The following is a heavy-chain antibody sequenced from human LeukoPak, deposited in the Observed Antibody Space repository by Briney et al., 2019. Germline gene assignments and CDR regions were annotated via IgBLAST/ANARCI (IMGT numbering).Heavy chain of an antibody. CDR3: ARTRAGDFWSGYYGIDY. V-gene: IGHV1-18*01. CDR2: INTYNGNT. J-gene: IGHJ4*02. D-gene: IGHD3-3*01. Sequence: AXVKVSCKASGYTFNSYVMSWVRQAPGQGLEWMGWINTYNGNTNYAQKLQGRVPMTTDTSTSTAYMELRSLRSDDRAMYYCARTRAGDFWSGYYGIDYWGQGTLVTVSS. CDR1: GYTFNSYV.